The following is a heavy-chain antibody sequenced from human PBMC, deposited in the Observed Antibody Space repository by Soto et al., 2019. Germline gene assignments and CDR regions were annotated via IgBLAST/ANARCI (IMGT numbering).Heavy chain of an antibody. CDR1: GYTFTSYG. CDR3: ARKKGWGAATTPHDYYYRMDV. V-gene: IGHV1-18*01. CDR2: ISAYNGKT. D-gene: IGHD1-26*01. J-gene: IGHJ6*02. Sequence: QVQLVRSGAEVKKPWASVQVSCKASGYTFTSYGISWGRQAPGQGRERMRWISAYNGKTNYGQKLQGRVTMTTDTSTSTAHIKMRRMRSDDTVVYYCARKKGWGAATTPHDYYYRMDVWGQGTTVTVSS.